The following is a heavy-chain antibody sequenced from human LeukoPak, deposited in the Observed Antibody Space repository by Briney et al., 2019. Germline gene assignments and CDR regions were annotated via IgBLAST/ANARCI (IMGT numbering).Heavy chain of an antibody. CDR3: STGGGTHDY. V-gene: IGHV3-15*01. CDR2: IRSRSAGGTT. CDR1: GLTFNNAW. J-gene: IGHJ4*02. D-gene: IGHD2-15*01. Sequence: GVSLGLSCAASGLTFNNAWMSWVRQAPGKGLEWVGRIRSRSAGGTTDYGAPVKGRFTISRDDSKNTLYLQMNSLKTEDTAVYYCSTGGGTHDYWGQGTLVTVSS.